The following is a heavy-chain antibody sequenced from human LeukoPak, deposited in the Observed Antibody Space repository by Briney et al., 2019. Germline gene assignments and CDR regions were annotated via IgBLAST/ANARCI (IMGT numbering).Heavy chain of an antibody. CDR3: ARHPNVLRYFDWLLFFDY. CDR1: GGSFSGYY. CDR2: INHSGST. D-gene: IGHD3-9*01. Sequence: SETLSLTCAVYGGSFSGYYWSWIRQPPGKGLEWIGEINHSGSTNYNPSLKSRVTISVDTSKNQFSLKLSSVTAADTAVYYCARHPNVLRYFDWLLFFDYWGQGTLVTVSS. V-gene: IGHV4-34*01. J-gene: IGHJ4*02.